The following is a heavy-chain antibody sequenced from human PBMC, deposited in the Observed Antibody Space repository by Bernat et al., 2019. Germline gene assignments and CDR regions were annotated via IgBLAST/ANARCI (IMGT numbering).Heavy chain of an antibody. CDR1: GFTFSSYE. J-gene: IGHJ4*02. CDR2: ISSSGSTI. CDR3: ARGLRGIAAGAHDY. V-gene: IGHV3-48*03. D-gene: IGHD6-13*01. Sequence: EVQLVESGGGLVQPGGSLRLSCAASGFTFSSYEMNWVRQAPGKGLEWVSYISSSGSTIYYADSVKGRFTISRDNAKNSLYLQMNSLRAGYTAVYYCARGLRGIAAGAHDYWGQGTLVTVSS.